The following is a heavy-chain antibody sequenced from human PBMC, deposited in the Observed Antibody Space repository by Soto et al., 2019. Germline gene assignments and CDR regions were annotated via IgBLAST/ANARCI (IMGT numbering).Heavy chain of an antibody. CDR3: ARAATVTTYPYYFDY. V-gene: IGHV4-39*01. J-gene: IGHJ4*02. CDR1: GGSISNPIYY. D-gene: IGHD4-17*01. Sequence: PSETLSLTCSVSGGSISNPIYYWAWIRQPPGKGLEWIGSIFHSGSAYYNPSLKSRVTMSVDTSQNQFSLKLSSVTAADTAVYYCARAATVTTYPYYFDYWGQGTLVTVSS. CDR2: IFHSGSA.